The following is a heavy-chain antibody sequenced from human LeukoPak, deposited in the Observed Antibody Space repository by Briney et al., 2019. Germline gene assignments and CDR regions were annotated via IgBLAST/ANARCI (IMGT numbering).Heavy chain of an antibody. D-gene: IGHD5-18*01. J-gene: IGHJ6*02. CDR2: INHSGST. CDR1: GGSFSGYY. Sequence: SETLSLTCAVYGGSFSGYYWSWIRQPPGKGLEWIGEINHSGSTNYNPSLKSRVTISVDTSKNQFSLKLSSVTAADTAVYYCARGKRGYSYGASYYYYGMDVWGQGTTVTVSS. V-gene: IGHV4-34*01. CDR3: ARGKRGYSYGASYYYYGMDV.